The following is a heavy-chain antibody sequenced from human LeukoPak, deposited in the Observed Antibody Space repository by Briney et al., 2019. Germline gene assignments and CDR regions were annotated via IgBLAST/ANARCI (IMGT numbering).Heavy chain of an antibody. V-gene: IGHV4-39*01. Sequence: PSENLSLTCTVSGGSISSSSYYWGWIRQPPGKGLEWIGSIYYSGSTYYNPSLKSRVTISVDTSKNQFSLKLSSVTAADTAVYYCARLTGVGATRDYWGQGTLVTVSS. CDR1: GGSISSSSYY. D-gene: IGHD1-26*01. CDR2: IYYSGST. J-gene: IGHJ4*02. CDR3: ARLTGVGATRDY.